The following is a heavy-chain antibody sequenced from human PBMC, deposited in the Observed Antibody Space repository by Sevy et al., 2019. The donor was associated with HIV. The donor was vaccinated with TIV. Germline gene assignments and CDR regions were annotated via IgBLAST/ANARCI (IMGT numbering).Heavy chain of an antibody. Sequence: GGSLRLSCAASGFTFSDYYMSWIRQAPWKGLEWVSYISSSGSTIYYADSVKGRFTISRDNAKNSLYLQMNSLRAEDTAVYYCARGGDYGGNSPYYYGMDVWGQGTTVTVSS. J-gene: IGHJ6*02. CDR1: GFTFSDYY. CDR2: ISSSGSTI. D-gene: IGHD4-17*01. V-gene: IGHV3-11*01. CDR3: ARGGDYGGNSPYYYGMDV.